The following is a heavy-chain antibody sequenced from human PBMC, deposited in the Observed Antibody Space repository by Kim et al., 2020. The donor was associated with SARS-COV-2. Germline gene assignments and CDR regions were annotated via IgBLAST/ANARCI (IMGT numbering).Heavy chain of an antibody. J-gene: IGHJ4*02. Sequence: GGSLRLSCAASGFTFSTYAMNWVRQAPGRGLDWLSYISASSTSIYYADSVKGRFTVSRDNAKNSLYLQMNSLRDEDTAVYYCARDYYGSGSGFDSWGQGTLVTVSS. CDR3: ARDYYGSGSGFDS. CDR1: GFTFSTYA. D-gene: IGHD3-10*01. CDR2: ISASSTSI. V-gene: IGHV3-48*02.